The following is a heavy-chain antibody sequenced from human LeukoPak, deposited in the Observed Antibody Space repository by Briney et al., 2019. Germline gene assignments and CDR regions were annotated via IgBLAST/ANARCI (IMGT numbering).Heavy chain of an antibody. CDR1: GYTFTDYY. V-gene: IGHV1-69-2*01. J-gene: IGHJ5*02. Sequence: ASVKVSCKVSGYTFTDYYMHWVQQAPGKGLEWMGHVGPEDGETIYAEKFQGRVTITADTSTDTAYMELSSLRSEDTAVYYCATDAPGSGYYYDSSGYYHWGQGTLVTVSS. D-gene: IGHD3-22*01. CDR2: VGPEDGET. CDR3: ATDAPGSGYYYDSSGYYH.